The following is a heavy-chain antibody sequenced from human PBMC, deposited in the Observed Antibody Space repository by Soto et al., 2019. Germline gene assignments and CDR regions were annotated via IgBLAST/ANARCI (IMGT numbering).Heavy chain of an antibody. CDR1: GDTFGRNA. J-gene: IGHJ4*02. V-gene: IGHV1-69*01. CDR3: TKDGDSADYGY. CDR2: IIPMFPTT. D-gene: IGHD2-21*01. Sequence: QVQLVQSGAEVKRPGSSVRVSCKASGDTFGRNAIHWVRQAPGQGLEWMGGIIPMFPTTNYAQKFKGRLTIYADESTSTAYMEMTSLTSEDTAVYYCTKDGDSADYGYWGQGTLVTVSS.